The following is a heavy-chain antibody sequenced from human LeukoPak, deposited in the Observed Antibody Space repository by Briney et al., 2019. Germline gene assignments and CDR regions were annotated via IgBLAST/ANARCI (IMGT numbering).Heavy chain of an antibody. Sequence: SETLSLTCTVSGYSISSGYYWGWIRQPPGKGLEWIGSIYHSGSTYYNPSLKSRVTISVDTSKNQFSLKLSSVTAADTAVYHCARDFGPVYDILTGYYFDYWGQGTLVTVSS. J-gene: IGHJ4*02. CDR1: GYSISSGYY. CDR2: IYHSGST. V-gene: IGHV4-38-2*02. CDR3: ARDFGPVYDILTGYYFDY. D-gene: IGHD3-9*01.